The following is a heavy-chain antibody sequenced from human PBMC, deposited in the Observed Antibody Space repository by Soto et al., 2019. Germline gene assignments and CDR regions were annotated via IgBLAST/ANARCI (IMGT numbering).Heavy chain of an antibody. CDR1: GFSFSSYA. D-gene: IGHD3-16*01. J-gene: IGHJ4*02. V-gene: IGHV3-23*01. CDR2: ISGSGGTT. CDR3: AKIKGAITFLHFDN. Sequence: GGSLRLSCAASGFSFSSYAMSWVRHTPGRGLEWVSAISGSGGTTYYADSVKGRFSISRDNSRNTLYLQMDRLRVDDTAVYYCAKIKGAITFLHFDNWGQGTLVTVSS.